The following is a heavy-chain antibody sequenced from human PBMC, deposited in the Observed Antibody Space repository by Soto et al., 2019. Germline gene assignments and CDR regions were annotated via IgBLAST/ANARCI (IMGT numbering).Heavy chain of an antibody. CDR3: TSLVGSSWPPPEY. V-gene: IGHV3-48*01. J-gene: IGHJ4*02. CDR2: ISDSSNNI. D-gene: IGHD6-13*01. Sequence: PGGSLRLSCAASGFTFSSHAMNWVRQAPGKGLEWISYISDSSNNIYYADSVRGRFTMSRDNAKNSLYLQMDSLRIEDTAVYYCTSLVGSSWPPPEYWGQGTLVTVSS. CDR1: GFTFSSHA.